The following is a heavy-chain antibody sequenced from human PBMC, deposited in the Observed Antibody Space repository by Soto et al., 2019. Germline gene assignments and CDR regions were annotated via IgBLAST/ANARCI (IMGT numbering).Heavy chain of an antibody. CDR1: GYTFTSYA. CDR3: AILPYDFWSGYPTPLPTDY. D-gene: IGHD3-3*01. V-gene: IGHV1-3*01. CDR2: INAGNGNT. Sequence: ASVKVSCKASGYTFTSYAMHWVRQAPGQRLEWMGWINAGNGNTKYSQKFQGRVTITRDTSASTAYMELSSLRSEDTAVYYCAILPYDFWSGYPTPLPTDYWGQGTLVTVSS. J-gene: IGHJ4*02.